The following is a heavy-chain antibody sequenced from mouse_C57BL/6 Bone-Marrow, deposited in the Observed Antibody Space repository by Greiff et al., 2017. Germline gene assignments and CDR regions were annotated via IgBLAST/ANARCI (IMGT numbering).Heavy chain of an antibody. CDR2: IYPRSGNT. CDR1: GYTFTSYG. V-gene: IGHV1-81*01. D-gene: IGHD2-4*01. J-gene: IGHJ3*01. CDR3: ARDYYDYPFAY. Sequence: QVQLKESGAELARPGASVKLSCKASGYTFTSYGISWVKQRTGQGLEWIGEIYPRSGNTYYNGKFKGKATLTADKSSSTAYMELRSLTSEDSAVYFCARDYYDYPFAYWGQGTLVTVSA.